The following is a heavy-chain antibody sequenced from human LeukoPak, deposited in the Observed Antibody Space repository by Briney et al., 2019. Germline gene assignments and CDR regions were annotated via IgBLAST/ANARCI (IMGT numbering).Heavy chain of an antibody. Sequence: SVKVSCKASGGTFSSYTISWVRQAPGQGLEWMGRIIPILGIANYAQKFQGRVTITADKSTSTAYMELSSLRSEDTAVYYCARGHVVVPAAMQREVDYYYYMDVWGKGTTVTVSS. CDR1: GGTFSSYT. CDR2: IIPILGIA. CDR3: ARGHVVVPAAMQREVDYYYYMDV. V-gene: IGHV1-69*02. J-gene: IGHJ6*03. D-gene: IGHD2-2*01.